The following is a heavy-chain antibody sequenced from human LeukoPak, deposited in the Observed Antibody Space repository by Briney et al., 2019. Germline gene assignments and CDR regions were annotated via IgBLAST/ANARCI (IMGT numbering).Heavy chain of an antibody. J-gene: IGHJ4*02. CDR3: ARDHSGYFPAFDY. CDR2: SNTSGYT. Sequence: SETLSLTCTVSGGSITSGNYYWNWIRQPAGKGLEWIGRSNTSGYTNYNPSLKSRVTISVDTSKNQFSLRLSSVTAADTAVYYCARDHSGYFPAFDYWGQGALVIVSS. V-gene: IGHV4-61*02. D-gene: IGHD3-22*01. CDR1: GGSITSGNYY.